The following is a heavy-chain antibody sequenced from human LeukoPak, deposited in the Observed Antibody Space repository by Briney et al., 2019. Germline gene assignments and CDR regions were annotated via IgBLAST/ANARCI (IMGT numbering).Heavy chain of an antibody. Sequence: SETLSLTCTVPGGSISSYYWSCIRHPPGKGLDWIGYIHYSRSNRYNPSLKSRVTISVATSTTKFSLKLSSVTAADTAVYYCAITTEGYCRGCSCYSYYYYMDVWGKGTTVTVSS. V-gene: IGHV4-59*01. J-gene: IGHJ6*03. CDR1: GGSISSYY. CDR2: IHYSRSN. CDR3: AITTEGYCRGCSCYSYYYYMDV. D-gene: IGHD2-15*01.